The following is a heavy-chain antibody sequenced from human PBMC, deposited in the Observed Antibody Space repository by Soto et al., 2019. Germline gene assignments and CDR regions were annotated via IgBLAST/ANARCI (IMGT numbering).Heavy chain of an antibody. D-gene: IGHD5-18*01. CDR2: INHSGST. CDR3: ARGISSYSYGAVSYYYYYMDV. J-gene: IGHJ6*03. V-gene: IGHV4-39*07. CDR1: AGSVSRSTSY. Sequence: SETLSLTSPVSAGSVSRSTSYSGWIREPPGKGLEWIGEINHSGSTNYNPSLKSRVTISVDTSKNQFSLKLSSVTAADTAVYYCARGISSYSYGAVSYYYYYMDVWGKGTTVTVSS.